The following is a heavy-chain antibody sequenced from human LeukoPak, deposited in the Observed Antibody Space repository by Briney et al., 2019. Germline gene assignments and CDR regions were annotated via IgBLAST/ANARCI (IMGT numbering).Heavy chain of an antibody. J-gene: IGHJ4*02. V-gene: IGHV3-23*01. CDR2: ISGSGGST. D-gene: IGHD2-2*02. CDR3: ANRYYGYCSSTSCYNIGY. Sequence: PGGSLRLSCAASGFSFGSYAMSWVRQAPGKGLEWVSAISGSGGSTYYADSVKGRFTISRDNSKNTLYLQMNSLRAEDTAVYYCANRYYGYCSSTSCYNIGYWGQGTLVTVSS. CDR1: GFSFGSYA.